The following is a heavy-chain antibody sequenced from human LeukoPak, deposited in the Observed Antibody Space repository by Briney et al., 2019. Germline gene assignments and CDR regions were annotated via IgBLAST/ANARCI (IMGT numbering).Heavy chain of an antibody. D-gene: IGHD4-17*01. V-gene: IGHV3-23*01. J-gene: IGHJ6*02. CDR1: GFTFSSYA. Sequence: PGGSLRLSCATSGFTFSSYAMSWVRQAPGKGLEWVSAISGSGGSTYYADSVKGRFTISRDNSKNTLYLQMNSLRAEDTAVYYCAKLDMTTVTIGDYYGMDVWGQGTTVTVSS. CDR3: AKLDMTTVTIGDYYGMDV. CDR2: ISGSGGST.